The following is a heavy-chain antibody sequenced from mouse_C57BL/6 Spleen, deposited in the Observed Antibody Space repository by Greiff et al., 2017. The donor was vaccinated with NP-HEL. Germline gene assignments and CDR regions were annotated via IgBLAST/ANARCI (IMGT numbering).Heavy chain of an antibody. CDR2: ISGGGGNT. J-gene: IGHJ4*01. D-gene: IGHD1-1*01. V-gene: IGHV5-9*01. CDR1: GFTFSSYT. Sequence: EVQLVESGGGLVKPGGSLKLSRAASGFTFSSYTMSWVRQTPEKRLEWVATISGGGGNTYYPDSVKGRFTISRDNAKNTLYLQMSSLRSEDTALYYCARRYGSRGGVYYAMDYWGQGTSVTVSS. CDR3: ARRYGSRGGVYYAMDY.